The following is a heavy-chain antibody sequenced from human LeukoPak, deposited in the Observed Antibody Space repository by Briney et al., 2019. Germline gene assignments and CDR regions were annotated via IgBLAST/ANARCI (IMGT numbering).Heavy chain of an antibody. V-gene: IGHV5-51*01. J-gene: IGHJ3*02. Sequence: GESLKISCQASGYRFSTYWIGWVRQMPGKGLEWMGIIYPGDSDTRYSPSFQGQVTISADKSISTAYLQWSSLKASDTAMYYCARQYDSSGTDAFDIWGQGTMVTVSS. D-gene: IGHD3-22*01. CDR3: ARQYDSSGTDAFDI. CDR2: IYPGDSDT. CDR1: GYRFSTYW.